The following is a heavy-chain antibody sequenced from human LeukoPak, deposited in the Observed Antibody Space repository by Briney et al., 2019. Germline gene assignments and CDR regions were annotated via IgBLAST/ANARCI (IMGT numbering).Heavy chain of an antibody. V-gene: IGHV4-34*01. CDR1: GGSFSGYY. CDR2: INHSGST. CDR3: ARERRGVVPAAIFDY. J-gene: IGHJ4*02. D-gene: IGHD2-2*02. Sequence: PSETPSLTCAVYGGSFSGYYWSWIRQPPGKGLEWIGEINHSGSTNYNPSLKSRVTISVDTSKNQFSLKLSSVTAADTAVYYCARERRGVVPAAIFDYWGQGTLVTVSS.